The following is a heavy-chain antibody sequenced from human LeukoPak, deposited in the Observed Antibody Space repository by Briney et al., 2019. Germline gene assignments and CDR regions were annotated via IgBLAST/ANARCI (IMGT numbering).Heavy chain of an antibody. V-gene: IGHV4-31*03. CDR1: GGSISSGGYY. D-gene: IGHD2-21*02. CDR2: IYYSGST. CDR3: ARDSPVTGFDP. J-gene: IGHJ5*02. Sequence: PSQTLSLTCTVSGGSISSGGYYWSWIRQHPGKGLEWIGYIYYSGSTYYNPSLKSRVTIPVDTSKNQFSLKLSSVTAADTAVYYCARDSPVTGFDPWGQGTLVTVSS.